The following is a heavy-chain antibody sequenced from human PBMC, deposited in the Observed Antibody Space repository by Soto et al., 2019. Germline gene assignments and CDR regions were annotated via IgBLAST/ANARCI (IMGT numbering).Heavy chain of an antibody. CDR3: MRESSYASGSLLPPPQTEFDS. D-gene: IGHD3-10*01. CDR1: GYTFTRYY. J-gene: IGHJ4*02. CDR2: INPNSGST. Sequence: GASVKVSCKASGYTFTRYYIHWVRQAPGQGLEWMGIINPNSGSTSYEQKFQGRVTMTSDTSTRTVYMELSSLRSEDSAVYYCMRESSYASGSLLPPPQTEFDSWGQGTLVTVSS. V-gene: IGHV1-46*01.